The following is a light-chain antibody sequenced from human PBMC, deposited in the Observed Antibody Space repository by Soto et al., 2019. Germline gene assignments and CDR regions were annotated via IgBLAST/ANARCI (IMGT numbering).Light chain of an antibody. CDR1: QSVSSQ. CDR3: QQRSDWPLT. V-gene: IGKV3-11*01. Sequence: EIVLTQSPATLSLSPGERATLSCRASQSVSSQLAWYQQRSGQAPRLLIYDVSDRATGIPARFSGSGSGTDFTLTIGSLEPEDFAVYYCQQRSDWPLTFGGGTKVEIK. CDR2: DVS. J-gene: IGKJ4*01.